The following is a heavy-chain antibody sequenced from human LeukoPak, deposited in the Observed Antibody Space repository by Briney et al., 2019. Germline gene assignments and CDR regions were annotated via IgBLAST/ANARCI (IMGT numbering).Heavy chain of an antibody. Sequence: GGSLRSSVPAPGLTFSTYAIPWVGQPPAKGLNGGAVIPYDGSNEYYADSVKGRFTISRDNSKNTLYLQMNSLRAEDTAVYYCARDYYDSSGYYLGFFDYWGQGTLVTVSS. CDR1: GLTFSTYA. D-gene: IGHD3-22*01. V-gene: IGHV3-30*01. CDR2: IPYDGSNE. CDR3: ARDYYDSSGYYLGFFDY. J-gene: IGHJ4*02.